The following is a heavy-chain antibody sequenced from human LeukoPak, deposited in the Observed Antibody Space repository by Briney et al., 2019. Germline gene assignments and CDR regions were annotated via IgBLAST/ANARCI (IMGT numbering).Heavy chain of an antibody. CDR1: GGSISSYY. Sequence: SSETLSLTCTVSGGSISSYYWSWIRQPPGKGLEWIGYIYYSGSTNYNPSLKSRVTISVDTSKNQFSLKLSSVTAADTAVYYCARVDDSSGYYGAFDIWGQGTMVTVSS. D-gene: IGHD3-22*01. J-gene: IGHJ3*02. CDR2: IYYSGST. CDR3: ARVDDSSGYYGAFDI. V-gene: IGHV4-59*01.